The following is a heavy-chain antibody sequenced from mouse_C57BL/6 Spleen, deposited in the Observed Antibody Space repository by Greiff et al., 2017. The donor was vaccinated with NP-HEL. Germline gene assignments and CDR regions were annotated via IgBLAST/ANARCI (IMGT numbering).Heavy chain of an antibody. Sequence: QVQLQQPGTELVKPGASVKLSCKAFGYTFTSYWMHWVKQRPGQGLEWIGNINPSNGGTNYNEKFKSKATLTVDKSSSTAYMQLSSLTSEDSAVYYCARSNWDDWYFDVWGTGTTVTVSS. J-gene: IGHJ1*03. D-gene: IGHD4-1*01. CDR1: GYTFTSYW. CDR3: ARSNWDDWYFDV. V-gene: IGHV1-53*01. CDR2: INPSNGGT.